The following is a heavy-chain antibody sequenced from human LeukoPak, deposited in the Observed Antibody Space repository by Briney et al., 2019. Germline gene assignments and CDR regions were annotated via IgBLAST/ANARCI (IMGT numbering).Heavy chain of an antibody. J-gene: IGHJ4*02. CDR1: GYTFTGYY. D-gene: IGHD3-16*01. V-gene: IGHV1-2*02. CDR3: SRDRIGRMNDY. CDR2: ITPNSGGT. Sequence: RASVKVSCKASGYTFTGYYMHWVRQAPGQGLEWMGWITPNSGGTHYAQRFQGRITMTRDTSISTAYMELSRLTSDDTAVYYCSRDRIGRMNDYWGQGTLVTVSS.